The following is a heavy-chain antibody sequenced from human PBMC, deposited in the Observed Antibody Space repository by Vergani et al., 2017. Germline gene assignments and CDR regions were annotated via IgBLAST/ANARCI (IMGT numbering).Heavy chain of an antibody. Sequence: VPLVPSGAEVKKPGATLKISCKVSGYTFTDHYMHWVKQAPGKGLEWMGLVDPEDGETIYAEKFKGRVTIAADTSTDTAHLELSSLRSEDTAVYYCATPQTVTTGGMEVWGQGTTVIGSS. CDR3: ATPQTVTTGGMEV. J-gene: IGHJ6*02. CDR2: VDPEDGET. CDR1: GYTFTDHY. V-gene: IGHV1-69-2*01. D-gene: IGHD4-17*01.